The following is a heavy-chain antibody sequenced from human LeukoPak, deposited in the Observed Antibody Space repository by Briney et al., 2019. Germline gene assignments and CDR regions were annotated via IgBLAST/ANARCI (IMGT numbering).Heavy chain of an antibody. Sequence: SVKVSCKASGYTFTSYGISWVRQAPGQGLEWMGRIIPIFGTANYAQKSQGRVTITTDESTSTAYMELSSLRSEDTAVYYCVLGGSGPFDYWGQGTLVTVSS. CDR2: IIPIFGTA. D-gene: IGHD3-10*01. V-gene: IGHV1-69*05. CDR3: VLGGSGPFDY. CDR1: GYTFTSYG. J-gene: IGHJ4*02.